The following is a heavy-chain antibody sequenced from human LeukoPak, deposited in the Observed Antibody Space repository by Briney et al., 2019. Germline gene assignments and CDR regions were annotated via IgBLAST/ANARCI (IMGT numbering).Heavy chain of an antibody. Sequence: GESLKISRKGSGYSFTSYWIGWVRQMAGKGLEWIGIIYHGDSDTRYSPSFQGQVTISADKSISTAYLQWSSLKDSDTDMYECARVNGGYGGMAGWFDPWGQGTLVTVSS. J-gene: IGHJ5*02. CDR1: GYSFTSYW. CDR2: IYHGDSDT. D-gene: IGHD5-12*01. CDR3: ARVNGGYGGMAGWFDP. V-gene: IGHV5-51*01.